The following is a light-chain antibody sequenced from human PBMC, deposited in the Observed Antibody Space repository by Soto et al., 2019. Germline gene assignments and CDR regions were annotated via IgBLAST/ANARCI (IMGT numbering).Light chain of an antibody. CDR2: DAS. Sequence: EVVLTQSPATLSLSPGDRATLSCRASQSVSIDFAWHQQKPGQAPRLLIYDASNRATGIPARFSGSGSGTDFTLTISSLEPEDFAVYYCQHRHNFGPGTKVDIK. J-gene: IGKJ3*01. CDR3: QHRHN. CDR1: QSVSID. V-gene: IGKV3-11*01.